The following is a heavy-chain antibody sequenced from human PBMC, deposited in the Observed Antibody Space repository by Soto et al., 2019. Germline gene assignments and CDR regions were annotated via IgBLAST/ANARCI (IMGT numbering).Heavy chain of an antibody. CDR1: GFTFSSYS. J-gene: IGHJ6*02. V-gene: IGHV3-48*02. Sequence: EVQLVESGGGLVQPGGSLRLSCAASGFTFSSYSMNWVRQAPGKGLEWVSYISSSSSTIYYADSVKGRFTISRDNAKNSLYLQMNSLRDEDTAVYYCARSYCDFWSGDYYYGMDVWGQGTTVTVSS. D-gene: IGHD3-3*01. CDR3: ARSYCDFWSGDYYYGMDV. CDR2: ISSSSSTI.